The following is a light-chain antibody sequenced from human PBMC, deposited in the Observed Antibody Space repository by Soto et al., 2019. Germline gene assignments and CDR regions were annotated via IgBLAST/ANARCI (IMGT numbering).Light chain of an antibody. CDR1: SSDVGGYHY. V-gene: IGLV2-14*01. J-gene: IGLJ1*01. CDR3: KSYAGSNTYV. Sequence: QSVLTQPASVSGSPGQSITISCTGTSSDVGGYHYVSWYQQHPGKAPKLMIYEVSNRPSGVSNRFSGSKSGNTASLTISGLQAEDEADYYCKSYAGSNTYVFGSGTKVTVL. CDR2: EVS.